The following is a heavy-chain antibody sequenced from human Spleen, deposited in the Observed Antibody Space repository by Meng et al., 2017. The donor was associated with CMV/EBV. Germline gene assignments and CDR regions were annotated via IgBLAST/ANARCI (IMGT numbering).Heavy chain of an antibody. CDR2: NYTSGST. J-gene: IGHJ4*02. V-gene: IGHV4-4*07. CDR3: ASGGLLGGDYGGFDY. D-gene: IGHD4-17*01. CDR1: ASPMRRHS. Sequence: LLELLEHPSLLCNDSASPMRRHSGSGRGRPDGEGLEWIGRNYTSGSTNYNPSLKGRVTVLGDTSKNQFSRKLSSVPAADTAVDYCASGGLLGGDYGGFDYWGQGTLVTVSS.